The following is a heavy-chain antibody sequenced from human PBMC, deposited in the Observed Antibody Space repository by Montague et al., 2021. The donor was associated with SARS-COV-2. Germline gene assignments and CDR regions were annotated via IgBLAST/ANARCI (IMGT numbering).Heavy chain of an antibody. CDR1: GGSISSGYY. CDR3: ARLRDGVVPSPILGVGPYYSYYYMDV. Sequence: SETLSLTCTVSGGSISSGYYWNWIRQPPGKGLEWIGEINHGGSTNYNLSLKSRLTISTDTSKNQFSLKLTSVAAADTAVYYCARLRDGVVPSPILGVGPYYSYYYMDVWGKGTTVTVSS. CDR2: INHGGST. J-gene: IGHJ6*03. D-gene: IGHD3-10*01. V-gene: IGHV4-34*01.